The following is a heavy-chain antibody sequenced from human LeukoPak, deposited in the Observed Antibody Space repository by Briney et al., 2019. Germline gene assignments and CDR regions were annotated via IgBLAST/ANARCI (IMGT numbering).Heavy chain of an antibody. Sequence: GGSLRLSCAVSGFTFSSYAMSWVRQAPGKGLEWVSAISGSGGNTYYADSVKGRFTISRDNSQNTLYLQMNSLRAEDTAVYYCAKQRSEVVVAATNYWGQGTLVTVSS. J-gene: IGHJ4*02. CDR3: AKQRSEVVVAATNY. CDR2: ISGSGGNT. V-gene: IGHV3-23*01. CDR1: GFTFSSYA. D-gene: IGHD2-15*01.